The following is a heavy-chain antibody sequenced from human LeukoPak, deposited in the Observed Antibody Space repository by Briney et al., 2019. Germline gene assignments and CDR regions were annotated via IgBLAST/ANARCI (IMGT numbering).Heavy chain of an antibody. CDR1: GASISSYY. V-gene: IGHV4-59*01. J-gene: IGHJ5*02. CDR2: IYYSGST. Sequence: SETLSLTCTVYGASISSYYWSWIRQPPGKGMEWMGYIYYSGSTNYNPSLKSRVTISVDTSKNQFSLKLSSVTAADTAVYYCARRGGPAAIYDWFDPWGQGTLVTVPS. D-gene: IGHD2-2*01. CDR3: ARRGGPAAIYDWFDP.